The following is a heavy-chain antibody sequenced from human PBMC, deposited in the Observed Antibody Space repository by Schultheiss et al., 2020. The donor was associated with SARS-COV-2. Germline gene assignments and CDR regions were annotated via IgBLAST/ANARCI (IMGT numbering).Heavy chain of an antibody. V-gene: IGHV5-51*01. D-gene: IGHD1-26*01. J-gene: IGHJ4*02. Sequence: GESLKISCKGSGYSFTSNWIGWVRQMPEKGLEWMGIIYPGDSDTRYSPSFQGQVTISADKSISTAFLQWSSLKASDTAMYYCARLPPSNSGPSDYWGQGTLVTVSS. CDR3: ARLPPSNSGPSDY. CDR1: GYSFTSNW. CDR2: IYPGDSDT.